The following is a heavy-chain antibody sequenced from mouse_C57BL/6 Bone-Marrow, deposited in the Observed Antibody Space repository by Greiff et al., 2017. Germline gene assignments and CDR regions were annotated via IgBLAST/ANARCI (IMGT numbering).Heavy chain of an antibody. CDR3: ERRRSYGSRYGWYFDV. V-gene: IGHV1-39*01. J-gene: IGHJ1*01. CDR2: INPNYGTT. CDR1: GYSFTDYN. D-gene: IGHD1-1*01. Sequence: VQLQQSGPELVQPGSSVKISCKASGYSFTDYNMNWVKQSNGKSLEWIGVINPNYGTTSYNQKFKGKATLTVDQSSSTAYMQLNSLNSEDSAVYYCERRRSYGSRYGWYFDVWYAGGTVTVSS.